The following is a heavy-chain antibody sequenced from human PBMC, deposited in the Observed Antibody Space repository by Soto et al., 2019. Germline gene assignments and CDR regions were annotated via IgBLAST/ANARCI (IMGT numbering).Heavy chain of an antibody. CDR3: ARLAPSGYYYTVDY. V-gene: IGHV5-51*01. D-gene: IGHD3-22*01. J-gene: IGHJ4*02. CDR1: GYSFTSYW. Sequence: XESLNISCKGCGYSFTSYWIGWVRQMPGKGLEWMGIIYPGDSDTRYSPSFQGQVTISADKSISTAYLQWSSLKASDTAMYYCARLAPSGYYYTVDYWGQGTLVTVSS. CDR2: IYPGDSDT.